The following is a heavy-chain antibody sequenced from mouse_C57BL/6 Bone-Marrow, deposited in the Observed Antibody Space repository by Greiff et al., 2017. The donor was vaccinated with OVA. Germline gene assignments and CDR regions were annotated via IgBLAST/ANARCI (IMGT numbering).Heavy chain of an antibody. J-gene: IGHJ2*01. D-gene: IGHD1-1*01. Sequence: QVQLQSGAELVRPGASVTLSCKASGYTFTDYAMHWVKQTPVHGLEWIGAIDPETGGTAYNQKFKGKAILTADKSSSTAYMELRSLTSEDSAVYYCTRKGYYYGSSFFDYWGQGTTLTVSS. CDR1: GYTFTDYA. CDR3: TRKGYYYGSSFFDY. V-gene: IGHV1-15*01. CDR2: IDPETGGT.